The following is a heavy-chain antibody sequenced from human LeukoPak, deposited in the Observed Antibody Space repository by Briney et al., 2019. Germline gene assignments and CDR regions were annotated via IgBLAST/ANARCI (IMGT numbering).Heavy chain of an antibody. CDR1: GGSFNNYY. V-gene: IGHV4-34*01. CDR3: ARESPFSEVVVVVAATRHFDS. D-gene: IGHD2-15*01. J-gene: IGHJ4*02. Sequence: PSETLSLTCAVSGGSFNNYYWSWIRQPPGKGLGWIGEISHSGRSDYNPSLNNRATISLAPSKSQFSLSLTSVTAADTAVYYCARESPFSEVVVVVAATRHFDSWGQGTLVTVSS. CDR2: ISHSGRS.